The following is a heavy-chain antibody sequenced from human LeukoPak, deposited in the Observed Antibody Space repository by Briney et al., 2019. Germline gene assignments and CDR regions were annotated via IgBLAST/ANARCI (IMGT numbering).Heavy chain of an antibody. CDR3: ARDLDFWSGYYWGFDY. Sequence: PSQTLSLTCTVSGGSISSGDYYWSWIRQPPGKGLEWIGYIYYSGSTNYNPSLKSRVTMSVDTSKNQFSLKLSSVTAADTAVYYCARDLDFWSGYYWGFDYWGQGTLVTVSS. J-gene: IGHJ4*02. V-gene: IGHV4-30-4*08. CDR1: GGSISSGDYY. D-gene: IGHD3-3*01. CDR2: IYYSGST.